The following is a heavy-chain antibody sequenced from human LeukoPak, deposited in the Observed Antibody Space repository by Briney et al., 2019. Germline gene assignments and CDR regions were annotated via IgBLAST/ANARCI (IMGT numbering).Heavy chain of an antibody. CDR1: GFTFSSYA. CDR2: ISGSGGST. CDR3: AAISNIALIAAAGRDYYYGMDV. D-gene: IGHD6-13*01. V-gene: IGHV3-23*01. J-gene: IGHJ6*02. Sequence: GSLRLSCAASGFTFSSYAMSWVRQAPGKGLEWVSAISGSGGSTYYADSVKGRFTISRDNSKNTLYLQMNSLRAEDTAVYYCAAISNIALIAAAGRDYYYGMDVWGQGTTVTVSS.